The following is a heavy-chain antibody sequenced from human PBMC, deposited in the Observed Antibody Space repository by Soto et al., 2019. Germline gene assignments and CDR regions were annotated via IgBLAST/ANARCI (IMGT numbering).Heavy chain of an antibody. V-gene: IGHV4-39*07. Sequence: SETLSLTCTVSGGSISSSSYYWGWIRPPPGQGLEWIGSIYYSGSTYYNPSLKRRVTISVDTSKNQFSLTLSYVTAADTAVYYCASSERFLEWFDYYYGMDVWGQGTTVTVSS. J-gene: IGHJ6*02. D-gene: IGHD3-3*01. CDR2: IYYSGST. CDR3: ASSERFLEWFDYYYGMDV. CDR1: GGSISSSSYY.